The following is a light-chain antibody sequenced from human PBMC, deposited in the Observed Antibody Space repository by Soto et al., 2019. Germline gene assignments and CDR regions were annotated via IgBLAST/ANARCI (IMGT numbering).Light chain of an antibody. V-gene: IGLV1-44*01. Sequence: QSVLTQPPSASGTPGQRVTISCSGSSSNIGSNTVNWYQQLPGTAPKLLIYSTNQRPSGVPDRFSGSQSGTSASLAISGLQSEDEADYYCAAWDDSLNVVFGGGTKLTVL. CDR2: STN. CDR3: AAWDDSLNVV. CDR1: SSNIGSNT. J-gene: IGLJ2*01.